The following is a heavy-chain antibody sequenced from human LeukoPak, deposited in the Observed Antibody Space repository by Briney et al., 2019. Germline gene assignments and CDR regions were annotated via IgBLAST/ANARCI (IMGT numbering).Heavy chain of an antibody. D-gene: IGHD6-13*01. V-gene: IGHV4-4*07. Sequence: SETLSLTCTVSGGSIVSHYWNWIRQPAGRGLEWFGRFYASGTTNTSPSLKSRVTMSVDTSKNQFSLKLSSVTAADTAVYYCAKDSSTWGNLAGHFDSWGQGTLVTVSS. CDR3: AKDSSTWGNLAGHFDS. CDR2: FYASGTT. CDR1: GGSIVSHY. J-gene: IGHJ4*02.